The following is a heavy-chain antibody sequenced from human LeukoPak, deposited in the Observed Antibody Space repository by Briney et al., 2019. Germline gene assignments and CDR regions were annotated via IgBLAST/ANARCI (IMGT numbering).Heavy chain of an antibody. V-gene: IGHV4-38-2*01. CDR2: IYRSGST. CDR3: ARVWFGESYPFDP. Sequence: PSETLSLTCAVSGYSISSGYYWGWIRQPPGKGLEWIGSIYRSGSTYYNPSLKSRVTISVDTSKNQFSLNLSSVTAADTAVYYCARVWFGESYPFDPWRQGTLVTVSS. CDR1: GYSISSGYY. J-gene: IGHJ5*02. D-gene: IGHD3-10*01.